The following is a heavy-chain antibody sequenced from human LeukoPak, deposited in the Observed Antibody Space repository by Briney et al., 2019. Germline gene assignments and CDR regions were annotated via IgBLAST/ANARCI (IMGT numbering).Heavy chain of an antibody. CDR3: ARPAGIYDILTGYFPYYGMDV. CDR2: IYYSGST. D-gene: IGHD3-9*01. CDR1: GGSISSSSYY. Sequence: SETLSLTCTVSGGSISSSSYYWGWIRQPPGKGLEWIGSIYYSGSTYYNPSLKSRVTISVDTSKNQFSQKLSSVTAADTAVYYCARPAGIYDILTGYFPYYGMDVWGQGTTVTVSS. V-gene: IGHV4-39*01. J-gene: IGHJ6*02.